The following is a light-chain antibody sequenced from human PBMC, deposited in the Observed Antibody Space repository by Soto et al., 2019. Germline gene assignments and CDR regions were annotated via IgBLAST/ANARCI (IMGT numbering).Light chain of an antibody. Sequence: EIVLTQSPGTLSLSPGERATLSCRASQSVRSSYLAWYQQKPGQAPRLLIHGASKRATGIPDRFSGSGAGTDFTLTISRLEPEDFAVYYCQQYGTSPPTTFGQWTKLEIK. J-gene: IGKJ2*01. CDR2: GAS. CDR1: QSVRSSY. CDR3: QQYGTSPPTT. V-gene: IGKV3-20*01.